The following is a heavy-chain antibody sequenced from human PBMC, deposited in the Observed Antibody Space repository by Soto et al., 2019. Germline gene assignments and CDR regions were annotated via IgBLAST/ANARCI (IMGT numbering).Heavy chain of an antibody. Sequence: QITLKESGPTLGKPTQTLTLTCTFSGFSLTTSGVGVGWIRQPPGKALEWVALIYWDDDKRYSPSLKTRVTITQDTAKHRVVLTMTKIDPVDTGTYYCAHAREGYSSGWPCYWGQGTLVSVSS. CDR2: IYWDDDK. V-gene: IGHV2-5*02. J-gene: IGHJ4*02. CDR3: AHAREGYSSGWPCY. D-gene: IGHD6-19*01. CDR1: GFSLTTSGVG.